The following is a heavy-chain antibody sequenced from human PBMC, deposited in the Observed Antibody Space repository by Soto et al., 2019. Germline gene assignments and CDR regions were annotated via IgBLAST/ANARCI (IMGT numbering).Heavy chain of an antibody. CDR3: ARNKDYWSVTTQHYSFYGMDV. V-gene: IGHV4-59*01. Sequence: QVHLQESGPGLVKPSETLSLTCNVSPNAISSYYWSWIRQPPGKGLEWIGYIYYSGITKYNPSLKSRVTMSVDTSKNQFSLKVTSVTAADAAVYFCARNKDYWSVTTQHYSFYGMDVLGPGTTVAVS. J-gene: IGHJ6*02. D-gene: IGHD3-3*01. CDR1: PNAISSYY. CDR2: IYYSGIT.